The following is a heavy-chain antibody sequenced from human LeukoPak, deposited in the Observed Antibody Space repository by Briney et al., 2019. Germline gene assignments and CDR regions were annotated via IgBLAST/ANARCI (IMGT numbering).Heavy chain of an antibody. D-gene: IGHD3-10*01. V-gene: IGHV3-23*01. CDR3: AKSLRHYYGSGSYSDY. J-gene: IGHJ4*02. CDR1: GFTFSSYA. CDR2: ISGSGVST. Sequence: PGGSLRLSCAASGFTFSSYAMSWVRQAPGRGLEWVSAISGSGVSTYYADSVKGRFTISRDNSKNTLYLQMNSLRAEDTAVYYCAKSLRHYYGSGSYSDYWGQGTLVTVSS.